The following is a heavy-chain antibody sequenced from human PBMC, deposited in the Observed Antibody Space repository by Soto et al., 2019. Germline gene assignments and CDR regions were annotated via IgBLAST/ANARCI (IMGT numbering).Heavy chain of an antibody. Sequence: SETLSLTCTVSGGSISSSSYYWGWIRQPPGKGLEWIGSIYYSGSTYYNPSLKSRVTISVDTSKNQFSLKLSSVTAADTAVYYCARQGEDSSSWYYFDYWGQGTLVTVSS. CDR1: GGSISSSSYY. V-gene: IGHV4-39*01. J-gene: IGHJ4*02. D-gene: IGHD6-13*01. CDR3: ARQGEDSSSWYYFDY. CDR2: IYYSGST.